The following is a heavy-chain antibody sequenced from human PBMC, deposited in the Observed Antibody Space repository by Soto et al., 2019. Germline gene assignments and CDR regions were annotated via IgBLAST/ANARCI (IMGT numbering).Heavy chain of an antibody. Sequence: GESLKISCKASGYKFTTFCLNCVRQTPGKGLEWLGLIDPTDSFTNYSPPFEGHVTSSVDWSFRTAYLRWNSLQPSDTAIYYCGRKASGGSRDACDVWAQGTRVTVS. CDR3: GRKASGGSRDACDV. CDR1: GYKFTTFC. D-gene: IGHD2-15*01. V-gene: IGHV5-10-1*01. CDR2: IDPTDSFT. J-gene: IGHJ3*01.